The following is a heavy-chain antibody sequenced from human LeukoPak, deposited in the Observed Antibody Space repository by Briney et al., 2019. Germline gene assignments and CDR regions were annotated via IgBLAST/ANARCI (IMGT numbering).Heavy chain of an antibody. CDR2: IYYSGST. Sequence: PSETLSLTCTVSGGSISSSSYYWGWIRQPPGKGLEWIGSIYYSGSTYYNPSLKSRVTISVDTSKNQFSLKLGPVTAADTAVHYCARHPGYCSSTSCYQAYYYDSSGYYYFDYWGQGTLVTVSS. V-gene: IGHV4-39*01. CDR3: ARHPGYCSSTSCYQAYYYDSSGYYYFDY. J-gene: IGHJ4*02. D-gene: IGHD2-2*01. CDR1: GGSISSSSYY.